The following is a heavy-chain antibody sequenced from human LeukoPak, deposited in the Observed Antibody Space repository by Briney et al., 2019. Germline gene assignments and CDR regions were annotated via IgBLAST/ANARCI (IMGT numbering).Heavy chain of an antibody. CDR3: ARLVYTSCIYGMDV. Sequence: SETLSLTCTVSGGSISSYYWSWIRQPPGKGLEWIGYIYYSGSTNYNPSLKSRVTISVDTSKNQFSLKLSSVTAADTAVYYCARLVYTSCIYGMDVWGQGTTVTVSS. J-gene: IGHJ6*02. CDR1: GGSISSYY. CDR2: IYYSGST. D-gene: IGHD2-2*01. V-gene: IGHV4-59*08.